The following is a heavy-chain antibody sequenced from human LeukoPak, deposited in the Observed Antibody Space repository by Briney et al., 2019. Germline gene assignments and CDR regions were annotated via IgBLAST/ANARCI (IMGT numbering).Heavy chain of an antibody. J-gene: IGHJ5*02. CDR1: GGSISSYY. D-gene: IGHD6-13*01. CDR3: AAQQQLVSYYHNWFDP. Sequence: SETLSLTCTVSGGSISSYYWSWIRQPPGKGLEWIGYIYTSGSTNYNPSLKSRVTISVDTSKNQFSLKPSSVTAADTAVYYCAAQQQLVSYYHNWFDPWGQGTLVTVSS. CDR2: IYTSGST. V-gene: IGHV4-4*09.